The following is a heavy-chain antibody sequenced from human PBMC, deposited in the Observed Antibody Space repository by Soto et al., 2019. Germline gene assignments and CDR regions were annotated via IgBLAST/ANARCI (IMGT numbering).Heavy chain of an antibody. CDR3: ARDSYYDSSGYYRGAFDI. CDR2: ISYDGSNK. D-gene: IGHD3-22*01. V-gene: IGHV3-30-3*01. CDR1: GVTFSSYA. Sequence: PXGSLRLSCAAAGVTFSSYAMHWVRQAPGKGLDWVAVISYDGSNKYYADSVKGRFTISRDNSKNTLYLQMNSLRAEDTAVYYCARDSYYDSSGYYRGAFDIWGQGTMVTVSS. J-gene: IGHJ3*02.